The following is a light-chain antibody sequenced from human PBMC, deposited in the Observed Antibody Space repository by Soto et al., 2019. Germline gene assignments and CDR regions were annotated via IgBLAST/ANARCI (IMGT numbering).Light chain of an antibody. CDR3: QQYGSSPKP. CDR1: QSVSSSY. CDR2: GAS. V-gene: IGKV3-20*01. J-gene: IGKJ1*01. Sequence: EIVLTQSPGTLSLSPGERATLSCRASQSVSSSYLARYQQKPGQAPRLLIYGASSKATGIPDRFTGSGYGTDFTLTISRLEPEDFAVSYCQQYGSSPKPFGQGTKVDIK.